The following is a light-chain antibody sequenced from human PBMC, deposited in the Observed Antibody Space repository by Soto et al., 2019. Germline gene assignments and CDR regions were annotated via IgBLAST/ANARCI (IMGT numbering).Light chain of an antibody. Sequence: EIVMTQSPATLSVSPGERATLSCRASQSVSTNLAWYQQKPGQAPRLLIYGPSIRATGIPARFSGSGSGTEFTLPIHSLQSEDFALYYCQEYDKLPPGFTFGPGIRVDNK. CDR2: GPS. CDR3: QEYDKLPPGFT. V-gene: IGKV3-15*01. J-gene: IGKJ3*01. CDR1: QSVSTN.